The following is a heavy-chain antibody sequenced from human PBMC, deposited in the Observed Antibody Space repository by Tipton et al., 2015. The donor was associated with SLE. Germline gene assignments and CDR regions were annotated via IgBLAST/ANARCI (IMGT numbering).Heavy chain of an antibody. V-gene: IGHV3-53*05. CDR1: GFIVRSHY. Sequence: SLRLSCAASGFIVRSHYMSWVRQAPGKGLEWVSVIYSGETTYYADSVKGRFAISRDNSKNTLYPQMNSLRPEDTAVYYCATLWGYCSLGRWYSAFWAQGPLGTV. D-gene: IGHD2-15*01. CDR3: ATLWGYCSLGRWYSAF. CDR2: IYSGETT. J-gene: IGHJ4*02.